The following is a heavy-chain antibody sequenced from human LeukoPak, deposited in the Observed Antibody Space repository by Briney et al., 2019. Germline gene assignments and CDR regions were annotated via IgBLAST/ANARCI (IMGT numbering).Heavy chain of an antibody. V-gene: IGHV4-59*06. CDR3: ARFSNDHGVKFDY. CDR2: IYYSGTA. J-gene: IGHJ4*02. Sequence: SETLSLTCTVSGGSISSCYWSWVRQHPEKGLEWIGYIYYSGTAYYNPSLKSRVTMSVDTSKNQFSLKLDSVTAADTAVYYCARFSNDHGVKFDYWGQGTLVTVSS. CDR1: GGSISSCY. D-gene: IGHD4-17*01.